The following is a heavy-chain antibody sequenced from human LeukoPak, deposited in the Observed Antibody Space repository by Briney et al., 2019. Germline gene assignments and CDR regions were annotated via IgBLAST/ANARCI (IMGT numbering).Heavy chain of an antibody. CDR1: GGSISSSSYY. V-gene: IGHV4-39*01. J-gene: IGHJ4*02. CDR2: IYYSGST. D-gene: IGHD2-2*01. Sequence: SETLSLTCTVSGGSISSSSYYWGWIRQPPGKGLEWIGSIYYSGSTYYNPSLKSRVTISVDTSKNQFSLKLSSVTAADTAVYYCASGRLGFSSTSHFDYWGQGTLVTVSS. CDR3: ASGRLGFSSTSHFDY.